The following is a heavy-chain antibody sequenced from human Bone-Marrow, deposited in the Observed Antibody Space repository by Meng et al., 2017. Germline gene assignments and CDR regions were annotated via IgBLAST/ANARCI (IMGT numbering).Heavy chain of an antibody. D-gene: IGHD5-12*01. CDR3: ARADSGYDLDY. J-gene: IGHJ4*02. CDR2: INHSGST. CDR1: GGSFSGYY. Sequence: SETLSLTCAVYGGSFSGYYWSWIRQPPGKGLEWIGEINHSGSTNYNPSLKSRVTISVDTSKNQFSLKLSSVTAADTAVYYCARADSGYDLDYWGQGTLGTVSS. V-gene: IGHV4-34*01.